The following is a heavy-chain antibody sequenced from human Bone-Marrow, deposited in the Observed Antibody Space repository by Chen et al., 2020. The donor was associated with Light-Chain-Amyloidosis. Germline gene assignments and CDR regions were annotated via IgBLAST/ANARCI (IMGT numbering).Heavy chain of an antibody. J-gene: IGHJ3*01. CDR3: AREGVYDTTADALDV. D-gene: IGHD3-22*01. V-gene: IGHV4-4*07. CDR2: IFPSGST. Sequence: QVQLQESGPGVAKPSETLSLRCTVSGESISSAYWNWVRQPAGKGLEWIGRIFPSGSTTYNPALKRRVTMSLDMSKNQFSLKVTSLTAADTAVYYCAREGVYDTTADALDVWGQGAMVTVSS. CDR1: GESISSAY.